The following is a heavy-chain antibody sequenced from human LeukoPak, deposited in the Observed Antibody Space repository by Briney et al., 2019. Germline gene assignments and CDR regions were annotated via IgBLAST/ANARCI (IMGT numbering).Heavy chain of an antibody. CDR2: ISGGGGSI. CDR1: GFTFSSYA. Sequence: PGGSLRLSCAASGFTFSSYAMTWVRQAPGKGLKWVSTISGGGGSIYYADSVKGRFTISRDNSRNTLSLQMNSLRVEDTAVYYCAKQAYSSSWYNWFDPWGQGALVTVSS. J-gene: IGHJ5*02. CDR3: AKQAYSSSWYNWFDP. V-gene: IGHV3-23*01. D-gene: IGHD6-13*01.